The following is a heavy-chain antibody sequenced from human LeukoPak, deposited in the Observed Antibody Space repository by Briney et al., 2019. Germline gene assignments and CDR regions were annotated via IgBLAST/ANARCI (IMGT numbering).Heavy chain of an antibody. CDR3: ASENSSGWYVDY. J-gene: IGHJ4*02. V-gene: IGHV4-39*07. CDR2: IYDSGST. Sequence: PSETLSLTCTVSGGSIRSSYYYWGWVRQPPGKGLEWIGSIYDSGSTYYNPSLKSRVTISLDTSKNQFSLKLSSVTAAGTAVYYCASENSSGWYVDYWGQGTLVTVSS. D-gene: IGHD6-19*01. CDR1: GGSIRSSYYY.